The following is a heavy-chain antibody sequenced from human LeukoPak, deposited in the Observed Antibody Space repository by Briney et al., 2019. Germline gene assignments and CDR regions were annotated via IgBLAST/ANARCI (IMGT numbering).Heavy chain of an antibody. Sequence: SVKVPCKASGGTFSSYAISWVRQAPGQGLEWMGGIIPIFGTANYAQKFQGRVTITADKSTSTAYMELSSLRSEDTAVYYCAREYYDSSGYPYSYDAFDIWGQGTMVTVSS. V-gene: IGHV1-69*06. J-gene: IGHJ3*02. CDR2: IIPIFGTA. D-gene: IGHD3-22*01. CDR3: AREYYDSSGYPYSYDAFDI. CDR1: GGTFSSYA.